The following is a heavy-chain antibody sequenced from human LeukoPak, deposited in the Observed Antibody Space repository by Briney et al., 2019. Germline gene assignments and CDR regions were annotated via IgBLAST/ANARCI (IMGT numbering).Heavy chain of an antibody. D-gene: IGHD3-22*01. CDR2: IYYSGSSGST. CDR1: GGSISSGGYY. J-gene: IGHJ3*02. CDR3: ARGRGYYDAFDI. Sequence: SETLSLTCTVSGGSISSGGYYWSWIRQHPGRGLEWIGYIYYSGSSGSTNYNPSLKSRVTISVDTSKNQFSLKLSSVTAADTAVYYCARGRGYYDAFDIWGQGTMVTVSS. V-gene: IGHV4-61*08.